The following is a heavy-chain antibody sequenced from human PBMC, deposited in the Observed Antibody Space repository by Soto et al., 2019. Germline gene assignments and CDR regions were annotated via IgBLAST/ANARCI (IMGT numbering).Heavy chain of an antibody. CDR2: ISAYNGNT. D-gene: IGHD3-16*02. CDR3: AKMRLGELSPDY. J-gene: IGHJ4*02. CDR1: GYTFTSYG. Sequence: GASVKVSCKASGYTFTSYGISWVRQAPGQGLEWMGWISAYNGNTNYAQKLQGRATMTTDTSTSTAYMELRSLRSDDTAVYYCAKMRLGELSPDYWGQGTLVTVSS. V-gene: IGHV1-18*01.